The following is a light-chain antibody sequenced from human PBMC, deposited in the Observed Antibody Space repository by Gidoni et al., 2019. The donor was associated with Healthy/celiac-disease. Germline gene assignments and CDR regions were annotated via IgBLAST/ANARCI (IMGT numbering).Light chain of an antibody. CDR1: SSNIGSNY. J-gene: IGLJ3*02. V-gene: IGLV1-47*01. CDR2: RNN. Sequence: QSVLTQPPSASGTPGQRVTISCSGSSSNIGSNYVYWYQQLPGTAPKLLIYRNNQRPSGVPDRFSGSKSGTSASLAISELRSEDEADYYCAAWDDSLSGWVFGGGTKLTXL. CDR3: AAWDDSLSGWV.